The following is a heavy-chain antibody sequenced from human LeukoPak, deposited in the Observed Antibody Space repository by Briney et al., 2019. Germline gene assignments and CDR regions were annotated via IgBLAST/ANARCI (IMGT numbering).Heavy chain of an antibody. D-gene: IGHD6-13*01. V-gene: IGHV3-23*01. CDR3: AKDPGSSSWYGGVD. CDR1: GFTFSSYA. J-gene: IGHJ4*02. Sequence: GGSLRLSCAASGFTFSSYAMSWVRQAPGKGLEWVSAISGSGGGTYYADSVKGRFTISRDNSKNTLYLQMNSLRAEDTAVYYCAKDPGSSSWYGGVDWGQGTLVTVSS. CDR2: ISGSGGGT.